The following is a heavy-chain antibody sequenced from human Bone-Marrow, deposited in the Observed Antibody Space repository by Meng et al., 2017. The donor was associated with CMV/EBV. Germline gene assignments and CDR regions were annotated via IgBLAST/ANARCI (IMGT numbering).Heavy chain of an antibody. CDR1: GGSISSGGYY. V-gene: IGHV4-31*03. D-gene: IGHD2-2*01. CDR2: IYYSGST. J-gene: IGHJ4*02. Sequence: LRLSCTVSGGSISSGGYYWSWIRQHPGKGLEWIGYIYYSGSTYYNPSLKSRVTISVDTSKNQFPLKLSSVTAADTAVYYCARRRGRLYQLSHWGQGTLVTVSS. CDR3: ARRRGRLYQLSH.